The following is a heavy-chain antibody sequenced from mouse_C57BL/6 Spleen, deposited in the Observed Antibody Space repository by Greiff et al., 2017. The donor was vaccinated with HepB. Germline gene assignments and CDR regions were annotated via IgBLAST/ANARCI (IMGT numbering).Heavy chain of an antibody. CDR3: ARDEGADAMDY. J-gene: IGHJ4*01. V-gene: IGHV5-16*01. Sequence: EVQLVESEGGLVQPGSSMKLSCTASGFTFSDYYMAWVRQVPEKGLEWVANINYDGSSTYYLDSLKSRFIISRDNAKNILYLQMSSLKSEDTATYYCARDEGADAMDYWGQGTSVTVSS. CDR2: INYDGSST. CDR1: GFTFSDYY.